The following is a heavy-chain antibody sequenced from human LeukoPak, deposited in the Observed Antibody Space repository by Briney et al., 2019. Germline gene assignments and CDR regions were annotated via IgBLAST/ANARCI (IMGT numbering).Heavy chain of an antibody. J-gene: IGHJ3*02. D-gene: IGHD5-12*01. CDR3: ARRLSSRGYRLYAFDI. CDR2: IYYSGST. Sequence: SETLSLTCTVSGGSISSGGYYWSWIRQHPGKGLEWIGYIYYSGSTNYNPSLKSRVTISVDTSKNQFSLKLSSVTAADTAVYYCARRLSSRGYRLYAFDIWGQGTMVTVSS. CDR1: GGSISSGGYY. V-gene: IGHV4-61*08.